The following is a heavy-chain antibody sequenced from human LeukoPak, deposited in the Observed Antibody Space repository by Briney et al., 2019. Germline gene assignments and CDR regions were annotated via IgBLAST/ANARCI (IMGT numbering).Heavy chain of an antibody. Sequence: ASVKVSCKASGGTFSSYAISWVRQAPGKGLEWMGGFDPEDGETIYAQRFQGRVTMTEDTSTDTAYMELSSLRSEDTAVYYCATSIDFWSGYHRGYYYYMDVWGKGTTVTVSS. D-gene: IGHD3-3*01. J-gene: IGHJ6*03. CDR1: GGTFSSYA. V-gene: IGHV1-24*01. CDR3: ATSIDFWSGYHRGYYYYMDV. CDR2: FDPEDGET.